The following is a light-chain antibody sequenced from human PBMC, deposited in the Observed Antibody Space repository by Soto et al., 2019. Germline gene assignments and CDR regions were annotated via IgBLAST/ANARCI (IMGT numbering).Light chain of an antibody. CDR2: GPS. Sequence: EVLMTQSPATLSVSPGETATLSCRASQSVSSNYLAWYQQKPGQAPRLLTYGPSSRATGIPDRFSGSGSGTDFTLTISRLEPEDLAVYYCQQYGTSPWTFGQGTKVEIK. J-gene: IGKJ1*01. CDR1: QSVSSNY. CDR3: QQYGTSPWT. V-gene: IGKV3-20*01.